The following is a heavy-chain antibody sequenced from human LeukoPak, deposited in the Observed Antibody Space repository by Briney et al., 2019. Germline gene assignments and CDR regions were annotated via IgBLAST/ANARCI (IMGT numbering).Heavy chain of an antibody. V-gene: IGHV4-30-4*01. D-gene: IGHD3-9*01. CDR1: GGSISSGDYY. CDR3: ARGNLRFDYTTPSSHFDY. Sequence: TSETLSLTCTVSGGSISSGDYYWSWIRQPPGKGLEWIGYIYYSGSTYYNPSLKSRVTISVDTSKNQFSLKLSSVTAADTAVYYCARGNLRFDYTTPSSHFDYWGQGTLVTVSS. J-gene: IGHJ4*02. CDR2: IYYSGST.